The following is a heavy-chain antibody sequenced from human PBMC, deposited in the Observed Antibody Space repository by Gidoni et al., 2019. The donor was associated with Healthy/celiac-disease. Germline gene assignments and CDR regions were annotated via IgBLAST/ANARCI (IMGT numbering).Heavy chain of an antibody. Sequence: QVQLQQWGAGLLKPSETLSPTCAVYGGSFSGYYGSWIRQPPGKGLELIGEINHSGSTNYNPSRKSRVTISVDTSKNQFSLKLSSVTAADTAVYYCARGRYDILTGYYKSGMDVWGQGTTVTVSS. CDR1: GGSFSGYY. V-gene: IGHV4-34*01. CDR3: ARGRYDILTGYYKSGMDV. J-gene: IGHJ6*02. CDR2: INHSGST. D-gene: IGHD3-9*01.